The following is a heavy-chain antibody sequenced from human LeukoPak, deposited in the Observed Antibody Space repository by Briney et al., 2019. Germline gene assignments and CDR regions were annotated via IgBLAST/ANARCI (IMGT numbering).Heavy chain of an antibody. D-gene: IGHD1-26*01. J-gene: IGHJ4*02. Sequence: GGSLRLSCAASGFTFSNYGMHWVRQAPGKGLDWVAFIRYDGSNKYYADSVKGRFTISRDNSKNTLYLQVNSLRVEDTAVYYCAKDRLGAMMYFDFWGQGTLVTVSS. V-gene: IGHV3-30*02. CDR3: AKDRLGAMMYFDF. CDR2: IRYDGSNK. CDR1: GFTFSNYG.